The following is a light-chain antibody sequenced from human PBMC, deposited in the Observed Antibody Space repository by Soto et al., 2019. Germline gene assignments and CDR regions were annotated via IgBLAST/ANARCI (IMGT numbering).Light chain of an antibody. CDR3: QQSYSTPLS. V-gene: IGKV1-39*01. CDR1: QNISIY. CDR2: TTS. Sequence: DIQMTQSPSSLSASVGDRVTITCRASQNISIYLNWYQQKVGRAPNLLIYTTSTLQGGVPSRIIGGGSGTEFTLTISSLQPEDFATYYCQQSYSTPLSFGQGSKVEIK. J-gene: IGKJ2*03.